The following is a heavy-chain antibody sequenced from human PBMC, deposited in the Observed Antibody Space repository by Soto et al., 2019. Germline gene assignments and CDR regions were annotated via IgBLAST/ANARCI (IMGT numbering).Heavy chain of an antibody. CDR2: IIPIFGTA. CDR1: GGTFSSYA. Sequence: GASVKVSCKASGGTFSSYAISWVRQAPGQGLEWMGGIIPIFGTANYAQKFQGRVTITADESTSTAYMELSSLRSEDTAVYYCASVPYYYDSSGYYPDYYYGMDVWGQGTTVTVSS. J-gene: IGHJ6*02. D-gene: IGHD3-22*01. V-gene: IGHV1-69*13. CDR3: ASVPYYYDSSGYYPDYYYGMDV.